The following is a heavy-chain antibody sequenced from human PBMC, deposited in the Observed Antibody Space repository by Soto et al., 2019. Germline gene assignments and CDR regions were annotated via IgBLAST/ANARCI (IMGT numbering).Heavy chain of an antibody. CDR2: ISYDGSNK. Sequence: QVQLVESGGGVVQPGRSLRLSCAASGFTFSSCGMHWVRQAPGKGLEWVAVISYDGSNKHYADSVKGRFTISRDNPKNTLYLQMNSLRAEDTAVYYCARSPYSVSYLAYFDYWGQGTLVTVTS. V-gene: IGHV3-30*03. D-gene: IGHD1-26*01. CDR1: GFTFSSCG. CDR3: ARSPYSVSYLAYFDY. J-gene: IGHJ4*02.